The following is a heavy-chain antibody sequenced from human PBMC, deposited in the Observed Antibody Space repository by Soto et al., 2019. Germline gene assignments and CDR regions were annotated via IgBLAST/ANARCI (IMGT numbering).Heavy chain of an antibody. V-gene: IGHV1-46*01. J-gene: IGHJ6*02. Sequence: ASLKVSCKASGYTFTSYYMHWVRQAPGQGLEWMGIINPSGGSTSYAQKFQGRVTMTRDTSTSTAYMELSSLRSEDKAVYYCARDRSTHENDILTGYYSPRYYYYGMDVWGQGTTVTVSS. D-gene: IGHD3-9*01. CDR2: INPSGGST. CDR1: GYTFTSYY. CDR3: ARDRSTHENDILTGYYSPRYYYYGMDV.